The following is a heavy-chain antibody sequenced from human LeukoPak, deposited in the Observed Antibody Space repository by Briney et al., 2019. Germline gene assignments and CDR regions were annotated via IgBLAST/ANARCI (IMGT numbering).Heavy chain of an antibody. CDR3: ARAGPFIVVVPAAIRWAFDI. CDR1: GFTSSSYS. Sequence: GGSLRLSCAASGFTSSSYSMNWVRQAPGKGLEWVSVIYSGGSRYYADSVKGRFTISRDNSKNTMYLQMNSLRAEDTAVYYCARAGPFIVVVPAAIRWAFDIWGQGTLVTVSS. J-gene: IGHJ4*02. D-gene: IGHD2-2*01. CDR2: IYSGGSR. V-gene: IGHV3-66*01.